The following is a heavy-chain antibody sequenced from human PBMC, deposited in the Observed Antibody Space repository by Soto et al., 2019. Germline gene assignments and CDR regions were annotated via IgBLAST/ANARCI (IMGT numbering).Heavy chain of an antibody. CDR2: IYYSGST. D-gene: IGHD3-16*02. CDR3: ARNRDWFDP. V-gene: IGHV4-61*01. J-gene: IGHJ5*02. Sequence: QVQLQESGPGLVKPSETLSLTCTVSGCSVSSGSYYWSWIRQPPGKVLEWIGYIYYSGSTNYNPSLKSRVTISVDTSKNQFSLKLSAVTAADTAVSYCARNRDWFDPWGQGTLVTVSS. CDR1: GCSVSSGSYY.